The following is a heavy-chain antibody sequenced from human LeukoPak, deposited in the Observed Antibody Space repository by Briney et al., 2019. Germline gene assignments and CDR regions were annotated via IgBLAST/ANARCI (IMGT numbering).Heavy chain of an antibody. D-gene: IGHD2-2*01. J-gene: IGHJ4*02. CDR3: TTAEKARFWDIVVVPAATQDY. V-gene: IGHV3-15*01. CDR2: IKSKTDGGTT. Sequence: PGGSLRLSCAASGFTFSNAWMSWVRQAPAKGLEWVGRIKSKTDGGTTDYPAPVKGRFTISRDDSKNTLSLQMNSLQTADTAVYYCTTAEKARFWDIVVVPAATQDYWGPGTLVTVSS. CDR1: GFTFSNAW.